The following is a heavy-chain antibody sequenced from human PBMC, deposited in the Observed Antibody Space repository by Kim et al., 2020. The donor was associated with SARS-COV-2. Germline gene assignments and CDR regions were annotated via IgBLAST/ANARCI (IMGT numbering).Heavy chain of an antibody. D-gene: IGHD3-10*01. Sequence: SETLSLTCTVSGGSISSSSYYWGWIRQPPGKGLEWIGSIYYSGSTYYNPSLKSRVTISVDTSKNQFSLKLRSVTAADTAVYYCARQTMLRGVVIILTGGKWFDPWGQGTLATVPS. CDR1: GGSISSSSYY. CDR3: ARQTMLRGVVIILTGGKWFDP. J-gene: IGHJ5*02. V-gene: IGHV4-39*01. CDR2: IYYSGST.